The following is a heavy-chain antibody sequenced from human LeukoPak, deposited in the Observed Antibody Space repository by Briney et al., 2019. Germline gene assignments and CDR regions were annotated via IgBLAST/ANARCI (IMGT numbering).Heavy chain of an antibody. Sequence: GGSLRLSCAASGFTFSSYAMSWVRQAPGKGLERVSATSDSGGSTYYGDSVKGRFTISRDNSKNTLYLQMNSLRAEDTAVYHCAKVGRYYDFLTGYYTGAYYFDYWGQGTLVTVSS. J-gene: IGHJ4*02. CDR3: AKVGRYYDFLTGYYTGAYYFDY. CDR2: TSDSGGST. V-gene: IGHV3-23*01. CDR1: GFTFSSYA. D-gene: IGHD3-9*01.